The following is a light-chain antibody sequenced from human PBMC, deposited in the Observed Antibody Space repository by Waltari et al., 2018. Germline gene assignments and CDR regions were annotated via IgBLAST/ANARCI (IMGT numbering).Light chain of an antibody. Sequence: IQMTQSPSTLSASVGDRVTITCRARQSISSWLAWYQQKPGKAPKLLIYKASTLESGVPSRFSGSGSGTEFTLTISSLQPDDSASYYCQQYNSFSGTFGQGTKVEIK. J-gene: IGKJ1*01. V-gene: IGKV1-5*03. CDR2: KAS. CDR1: QSISSW. CDR3: QQYNSFSGT.